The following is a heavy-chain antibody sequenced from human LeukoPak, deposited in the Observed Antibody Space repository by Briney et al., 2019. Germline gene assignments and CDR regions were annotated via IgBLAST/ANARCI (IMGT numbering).Heavy chain of an antibody. D-gene: IGHD6-13*01. CDR1: GFTFSGSA. V-gene: IGHV3-73*01. CDR2: IRSKANSYAT. Sequence: GGSLRLSCAASGFTFSGSAMHWVRQASGKGLEWVGRIRSKANSYATAYAASVKGRFTISRDDSKNTAYLQMNSLKTEDTAVYYCTRPIPPSIAAAGTRTHYYYYYMDVWGKGTTVTVSS. CDR3: TRPIPPSIAAAGTRTHYYYYYMDV. J-gene: IGHJ6*03.